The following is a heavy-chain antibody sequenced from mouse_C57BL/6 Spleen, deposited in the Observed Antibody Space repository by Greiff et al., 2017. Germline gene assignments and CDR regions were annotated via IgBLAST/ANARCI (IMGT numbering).Heavy chain of an antibody. CDR3: TRSQRHYFDY. CDR2: IGPETGGT. CDR1: GYTFTDYE. J-gene: IGHJ2*01. V-gene: IGHV1-15*01. D-gene: IGHD3-1*01. Sequence: QVQLQQSGAELVRPGASVTLSCKASGYTFTDYEMHWVKQTPVHGLEWIGAIGPETGGTAYNQKFKGKAILTADKSSSTAYMELRSLTSEDSAVYYCTRSQRHYFDYWGQGTTLTVSS.